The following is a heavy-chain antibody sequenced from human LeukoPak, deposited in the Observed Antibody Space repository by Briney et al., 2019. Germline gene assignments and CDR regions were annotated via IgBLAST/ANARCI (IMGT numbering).Heavy chain of an antibody. CDR3: ARGRSGPLIDAFDI. CDR2: ISSSSSYI. V-gene: IGHV3-21*01. CDR1: GFTFSSYS. D-gene: IGHD6-19*01. J-gene: IGHJ3*02. Sequence: PGGSLRLSCAASGFTFSSYSMNWVRQAPGKGLEWVSSISSSSSYIYYADSVKGRFTISRDNAKNSLYLQMNSLRAEDTAVYYCARGRSGPLIDAFDIWGQGTMVTVSS.